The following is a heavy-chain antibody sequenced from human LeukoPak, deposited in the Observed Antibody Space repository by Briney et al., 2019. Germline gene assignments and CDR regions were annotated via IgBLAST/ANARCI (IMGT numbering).Heavy chain of an antibody. V-gene: IGHV4-34*01. J-gene: IGHJ4*02. CDR3: ARDGEEMATIKSMALYYFDY. CDR2: INHSGST. Sequence: SETLSLTCAVYGGSFSGYYWSWIRQPPGKGLEWIGEINHSGSTNHNPSLKSRVTISVDTSKNQFSLKLSSVTAADTAVYYCARDGEEMATIKSMALYYFDYWGQGTLVTVSS. CDR1: GGSFSGYY. D-gene: IGHD5-24*01.